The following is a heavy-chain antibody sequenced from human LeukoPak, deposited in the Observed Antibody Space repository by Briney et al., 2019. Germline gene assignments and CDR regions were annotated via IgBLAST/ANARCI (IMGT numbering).Heavy chain of an antibody. D-gene: IGHD6-13*01. CDR2: INHSGST. J-gene: IGHJ4*02. CDR1: GGSISSYY. Sequence: SETLSLTCTVSGGSISSYYWSWIRQPPGKGLEWIGEINHSGSTNYNPSLKSRVTISVDTSKNQFSLKLSSVTAADTAVYYCARGSSRLIAAAGTGFDYWGQGTLVTVSS. V-gene: IGHV4-34*01. CDR3: ARGSSRLIAAAGTGFDY.